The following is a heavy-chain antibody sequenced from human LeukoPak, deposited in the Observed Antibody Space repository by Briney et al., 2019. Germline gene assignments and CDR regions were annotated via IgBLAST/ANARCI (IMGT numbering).Heavy chain of an antibody. J-gene: IGHJ4*02. V-gene: IGHV4-34*01. Sequence: SETLSLTCAVYGGSFSGYYWSWIRQPPGKGLEWIGEINHSGSTNYNPSLKSRVTISVDTSKNQFSLKLSSVTAADTAVYYCARDYSDYDFWSGYTDYWGQGTLVTVSS. D-gene: IGHD3-3*01. CDR1: GGSFSGYY. CDR2: INHSGST. CDR3: ARDYSDYDFWSGYTDY.